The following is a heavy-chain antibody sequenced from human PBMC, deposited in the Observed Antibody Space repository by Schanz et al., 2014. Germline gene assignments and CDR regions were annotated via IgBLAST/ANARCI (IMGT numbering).Heavy chain of an antibody. CDR2: VHPSGTT. CDR3: ARDQGTGDLPILRPAYGMDV. D-gene: IGHD7-27*01. CDR1: GVSFSFYY. J-gene: IGHJ6*02. Sequence: QVHLQQWGAGLLQPSETLSLTCGVGGVSFSFYYWSWVRQPPGKGLEWIGEVHPSGTTNYNPSLSHRVPMPVDASKNQFPRKLTSVTAADTAVYYCARDQGTGDLPILRPAYGMDVWGQGTTVTVSS. V-gene: IGHV4-34*02.